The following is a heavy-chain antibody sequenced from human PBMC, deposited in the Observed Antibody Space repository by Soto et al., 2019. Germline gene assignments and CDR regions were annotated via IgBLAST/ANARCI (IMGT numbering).Heavy chain of an antibody. J-gene: IGHJ4*02. CDR2: IYYSGAT. CDR3: ANDPGYSLDY. CDR1: GDSMSGTTYQ. D-gene: IGHD5-12*01. V-gene: IGHV4-39*01. Sequence: TSETLSLTCRVSGDSMSGTTYQWDWIRQPPGKGLEWIGTIYYSGATHYNPSLRSRITISVDTSKNQFSLQLNSVTPEDAAVYYCANDPGYSLDYWGQGTQVTVSS.